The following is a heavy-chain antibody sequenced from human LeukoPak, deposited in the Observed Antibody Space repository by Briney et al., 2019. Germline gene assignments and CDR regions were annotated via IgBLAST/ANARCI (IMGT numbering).Heavy chain of an antibody. CDR3: AKDQGQAVVPRRFDY. D-gene: IGHD2-2*01. CDR2: IYYSGGNT. CDR1: GFMFSNFA. Sequence: GGSLRLSCAASGFMFSNFAMSWVRQAPGKGLEWVSTIYYSGGNTYSADSVKGRFTISRDNAKNTLYLQMNSLRGEDTAVYYCAKDQGQAVVPRRFDYWGQGTLVTVSS. V-gene: IGHV3-23*01. J-gene: IGHJ4*02.